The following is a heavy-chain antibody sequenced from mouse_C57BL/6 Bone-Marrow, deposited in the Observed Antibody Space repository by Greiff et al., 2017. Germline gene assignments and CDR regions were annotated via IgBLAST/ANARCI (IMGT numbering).Heavy chain of an antibody. D-gene: IGHD2-5*01. J-gene: IGHJ3*01. CDR2: IHPNSGST. CDR1: GYTFTSYW. V-gene: IGHV1-64*01. Sequence: QVQLQQPGAELVKPGASVKLSCKASGYTFTSYWMHWVKQRPGQGLEWIGMIHPNSGSTNYNEKFKSKITLTVDKSSSTAYLQLSSLKSEDSAVYYCARWGKSNYDCAWFAYWGQGTLVTVSA. CDR3: ARWGKSNYDCAWFAY.